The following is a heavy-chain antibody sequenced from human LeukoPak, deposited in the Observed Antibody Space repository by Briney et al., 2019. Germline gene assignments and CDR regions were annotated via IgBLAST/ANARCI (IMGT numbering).Heavy chain of an antibody. J-gene: IGHJ4*02. CDR1: GYTFTGYY. V-gene: IGHV1-2*04. D-gene: IGHD6-6*01. CDR3: AREYSSSPVNGGIDY. CDR2: INPNSGGT. Sequence: ASVKVSCKASGYTFTGYYMHWVRQAPGQGLEWMGWINPNSGGTNYAQKFQGWVTMTRDTSISTAYMELSWLRSDDTAVYYCAREYSSSPVNGGIDYWGQGTLVTVSS.